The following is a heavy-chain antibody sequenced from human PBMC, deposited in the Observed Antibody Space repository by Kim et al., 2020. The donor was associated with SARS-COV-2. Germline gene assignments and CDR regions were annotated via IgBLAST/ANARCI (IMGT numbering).Heavy chain of an antibody. D-gene: IGHD6-19*01. CDR1: GFTFRNYW. V-gene: IGHV3-7*01. CDR2: IKQDGSEK. J-gene: IGHJ4*02. CDR3: ARGRGWLEDY. Sequence: GGSLRLSCAASGFTFRNYWMSWVRQAPGKGLEWVANIKQDGSEKYYVDSVRGRFTISRDDAKNSLYLQMNSLRVEDTAVYYCARGRGWLEDYWGQGALV.